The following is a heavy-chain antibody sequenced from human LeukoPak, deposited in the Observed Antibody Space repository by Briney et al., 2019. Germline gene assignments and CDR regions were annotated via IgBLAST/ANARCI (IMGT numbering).Heavy chain of an antibody. V-gene: IGHV3-7*01. CDR1: GFTFSSYW. J-gene: IGHJ4*02. Sequence: GGSLRLSCAASGFTFSSYWMSWVRQAPGKGLEWVANIKQDGSEKYYVDSVKGRFTISRDNAKNSLYLQMNSLRAEDTAVYYCASKGLWKKYYFDYWGQGTLVTVSS. CDR2: IKQDGSEK. CDR3: ASKGLWKKYYFDY. D-gene: IGHD2/OR15-2a*01.